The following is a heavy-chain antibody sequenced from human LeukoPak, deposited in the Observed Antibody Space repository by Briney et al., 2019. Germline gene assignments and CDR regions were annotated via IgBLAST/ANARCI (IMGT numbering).Heavy chain of an antibody. V-gene: IGHV3-7*03. CDR1: GFTFSSFW. Sequence: PGGSLRLSCAASGFTFSSFWMIWVRQAPGKGLEWVANIKQDGSEKYYVDSVKGRFTISRDNAKNSLYLQMNSLRAEDTAVYYCAREGLRLGELSFDYWGQGTLVTVSS. D-gene: IGHD3-16*02. J-gene: IGHJ4*02. CDR2: IKQDGSEK. CDR3: AREGLRLGELSFDY.